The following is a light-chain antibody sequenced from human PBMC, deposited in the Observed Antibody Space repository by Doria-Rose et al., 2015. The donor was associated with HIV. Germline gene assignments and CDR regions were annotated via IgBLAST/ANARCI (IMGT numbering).Light chain of an antibody. V-gene: IGLV2-14*03. CDR2: DVS. Sequence: QSVLIQPASVSGSPGQSIIISCTGTSPDVGGYNYVSWYQQHPGKAPKLMIYDVSNRPSGVSNRFSGSKSGNTASLTISGLQAEDEADYYCSSYTTSSTLVFGGGTKLTGL. CDR3: SSYTTSSTLV. J-gene: IGLJ3*02. CDR1: SPDVGGYNY.